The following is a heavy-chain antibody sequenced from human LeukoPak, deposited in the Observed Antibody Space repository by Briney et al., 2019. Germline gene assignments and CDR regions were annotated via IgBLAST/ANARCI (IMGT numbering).Heavy chain of an antibody. CDR3: LRGTIAAAGIDY. J-gene: IGHJ4*02. Sequence: SGGSLRLSCAASGFTFSSCSMHWVRQAPGKGLVWVSRIKGDGSSISYADSVKGRFTIFRDNAKNTLFLQMDSLRAEDTAVYYCLRGTIAAAGIDYWGQGSLVTVSS. CDR1: GFTFSSCS. V-gene: IGHV3-74*01. D-gene: IGHD6-13*01. CDR2: IKGDGSSI.